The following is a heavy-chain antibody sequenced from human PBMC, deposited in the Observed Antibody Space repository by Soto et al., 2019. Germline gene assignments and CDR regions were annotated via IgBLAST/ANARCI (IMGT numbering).Heavy chain of an antibody. D-gene: IGHD2-15*01. CDR2: ISSSSSYI. CDR1: GFTFSDYY. V-gene: IGHV3-11*06. Sequence: QVQLVESGGGLVKPGGSLRLSCAASGFTFSDYYMSWIRQAPGKGLEWVSSISSSSSYIYYADSVKGRFTISRDNAKNSLYLQMNSLRAEDTAVYYCARDKGALSYYYYGMDVWGQGTTVTVSS. J-gene: IGHJ6*02. CDR3: ARDKGALSYYYYGMDV.